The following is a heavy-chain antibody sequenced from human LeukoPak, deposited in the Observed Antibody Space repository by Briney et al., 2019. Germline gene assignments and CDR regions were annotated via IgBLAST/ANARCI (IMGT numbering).Heavy chain of an antibody. CDR2: ISGSSTTI. Sequence: PGGSLRLSCAASGFTFSSYSMNWVRQAPGKGLEWVSYISGSSTTIYYADSVKGRFTISRDNAKNSLYLQTNSLRDEDTAVYYCARDPGTYFYDSSGYQWGQGTLVTVSS. J-gene: IGHJ4*02. CDR3: ARDPGTYFYDSSGYQ. CDR1: GFTFSSYS. D-gene: IGHD3-22*01. V-gene: IGHV3-48*02.